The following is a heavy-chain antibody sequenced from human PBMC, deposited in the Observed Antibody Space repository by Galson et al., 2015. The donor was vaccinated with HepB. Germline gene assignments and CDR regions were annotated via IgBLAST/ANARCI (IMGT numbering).Heavy chain of an antibody. V-gene: IGHV3-30-3*01. CDR1: GFTFSSYA. J-gene: IGHJ5*02. CDR3: ARNAYASAMVFVRYNWFDP. D-gene: IGHD5-18*01. Sequence: SLRLSCAASGFTFSSYAMHWVRQAPGKGLEWVAVISYDGSNKYYADSVKGRFTISRDNSKNTLYLQMNSLRAEDTAVCYCARNAYASAMVFVRYNWFDPWGQGTLVTVSS. CDR2: ISYDGSNK.